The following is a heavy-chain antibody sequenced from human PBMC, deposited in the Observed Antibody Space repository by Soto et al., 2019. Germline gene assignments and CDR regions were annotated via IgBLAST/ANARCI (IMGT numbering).Heavy chain of an antibody. CDR2: IHAGNGYT. CDR1: GYTFDNYA. J-gene: IGHJ3*02. D-gene: IGHD5-12*01. V-gene: IGHV1-3*01. Sequence: QVQLVQSGAQVKKPGASVQVACKASGYTFDNYALHWVRQATGRRLEWMGWIHAGNGYTKYSQSFQGRVTITRDTSASTVHMDLSSLRSEDTAVYYCASVQYSGYDFKLAFDIWCQGTMVTVSS. CDR3: ASVQYSGYDFKLAFDI.